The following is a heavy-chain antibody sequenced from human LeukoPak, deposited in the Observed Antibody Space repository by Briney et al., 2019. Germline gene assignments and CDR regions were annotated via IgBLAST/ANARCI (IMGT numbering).Heavy chain of an antibody. CDR1: GGTFSSYA. J-gene: IGHJ4*02. Sequence: ASVKVSCKASGGTFSSYAISWVRQAPGQGLEWMGGIIPIFGTANYAQKFQGRVTITTDESTSTAYMELSSLRSEDTAVYYCAALPEVSMDDPLFDYWGQGTLVTVSS. V-gene: IGHV1-69*05. D-gene: IGHD3-10*01. CDR3: AALPEVSMDDPLFDY. CDR2: IIPIFGTA.